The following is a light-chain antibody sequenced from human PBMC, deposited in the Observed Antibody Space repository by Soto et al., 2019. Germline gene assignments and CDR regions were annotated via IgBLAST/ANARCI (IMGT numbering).Light chain of an antibody. CDR3: QLYGISPH. CDR2: ASS. CDR1: QSRGSNF. Sequence: EIVLTQSPGTLSLSPGEIATLSCKTSQSRGSNFLAWYQHKPGQAPRLLIYASSNRATGIPDRFSGSASGTDFTLTINRLEPEDFAVDDCQLYGISPHFGQGTRLEIK. J-gene: IGKJ5*01. V-gene: IGKV3-20*01.